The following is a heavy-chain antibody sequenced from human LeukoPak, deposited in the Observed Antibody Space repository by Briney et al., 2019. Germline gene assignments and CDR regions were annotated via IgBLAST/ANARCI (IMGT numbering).Heavy chain of an antibody. V-gene: IGHV1-2*02. Sequence: ASVKVSCKASGYTFTGYYMHWVRQAPGQGLEWMGWINPNSGGTNYAQKFQGRVTITRDTSISTAYMELSRLRSDDTAVYYCARGHSGYAEPFDPWGQGTLVTVSS. J-gene: IGHJ5*02. CDR2: INPNSGGT. CDR3: ARGHSGYAEPFDP. CDR1: GYTFTGYY. D-gene: IGHD5-12*01.